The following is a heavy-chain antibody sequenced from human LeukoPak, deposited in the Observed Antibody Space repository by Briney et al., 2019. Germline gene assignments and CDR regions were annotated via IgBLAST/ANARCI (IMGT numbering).Heavy chain of an antibody. V-gene: IGHV4-39*01. CDR3: ARHLRSGRHPRRIPNWFDP. D-gene: IGHD1-26*01. J-gene: IGHJ5*02. Sequence: SETLSLTCTVSGGSISSSSYYWGWIRQPPGKGLEWIGSIYYSGSTYYNPSLKSRITISVDTSKNQFSLKLSSVTAADTAVYYCARHLRSGRHPRRIPNWFDPWGQGTLVTVSS. CDR1: GGSISSSSYY. CDR2: IYYSGST.